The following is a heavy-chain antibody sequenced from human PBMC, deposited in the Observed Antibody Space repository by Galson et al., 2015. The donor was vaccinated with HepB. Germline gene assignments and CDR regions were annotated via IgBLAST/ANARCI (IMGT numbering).Heavy chain of an antibody. J-gene: IGHJ5*02. D-gene: IGHD3-16*01. CDR2: IWYDGTIK. Sequence: SLRLSCAASGFTFSDYNMHWLRQSPGKGLEWVAVIWYDGTIKYYADSVKGRFTISRDNSENTLYLQMNSLRAADTAVYSCARDGRRGDLDPWGQGTLITVSS. CDR1: GFTFSDYN. V-gene: IGHV3-33*01. CDR3: ARDGRRGDLDP.